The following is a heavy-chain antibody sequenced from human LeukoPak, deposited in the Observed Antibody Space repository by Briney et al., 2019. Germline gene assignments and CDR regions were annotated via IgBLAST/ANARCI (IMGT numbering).Heavy chain of an antibody. CDR2: IYYSGST. D-gene: IGHD4-23*01. J-gene: IGHJ6*02. Sequence: SETLSLTRTVSGGSMSPYYWNWIRQPPGKGLEWIGYIYYSGSTNYNPSLKSRVTISIDTSKNQFSLKLSSVIAADTAVYYCARPKRDDVGNSFYYYGMDVWGQGTTVTVSS. V-gene: IGHV4-59*01. CDR3: ARPKRDDVGNSFYYYGMDV. CDR1: GGSMSPYY.